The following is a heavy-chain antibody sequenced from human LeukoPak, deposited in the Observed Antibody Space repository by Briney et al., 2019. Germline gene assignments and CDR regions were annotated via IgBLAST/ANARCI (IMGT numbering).Heavy chain of an antibody. D-gene: IGHD3-16*01. J-gene: IGHJ4*02. CDR3: ARVSWGSHFDY. V-gene: IGHV3-48*03. CDR2: ISSSGSTI. CDR1: GFTFSSYE. Sequence: GGSLRLSCAASGFTFSSYEMNWVRQAPGKGLEWVSYISSSGSTIYYADPVKGRFTISRDNAKNSLYLQMNSLRAEDTAVYYCARVSWGSHFDYWGQGTLVTVSS.